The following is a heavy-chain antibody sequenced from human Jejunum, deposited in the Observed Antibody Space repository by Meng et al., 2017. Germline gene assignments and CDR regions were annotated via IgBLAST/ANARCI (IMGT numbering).Heavy chain of an antibody. CDR1: EFDFDIYW. V-gene: IGHV3-7*04. CDR2: ANQDASDQ. Sequence: GESLKISCAASEFDFDIYWMSWVRQAPGKGLEWVATANQDASDQYYVDSVKGRFTISRDNAKNSLYLQMNRLRAEDTAVYYCSRGVYGDKFFDYWGQGNLVTGAS. J-gene: IGHJ4*02. CDR3: SRGVYGDKFFDY. D-gene: IGHD4-17*01.